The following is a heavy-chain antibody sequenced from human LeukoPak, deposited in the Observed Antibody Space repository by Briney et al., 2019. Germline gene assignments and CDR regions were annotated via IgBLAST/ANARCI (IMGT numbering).Heavy chain of an antibody. CDR2: INWNGGRT. D-gene: IGHD6-13*01. J-gene: IGHJ4*02. Sequence: PGGSLRLSRAASGFTFDDYGMSWVRQVPGKGLEWVSGINWNGGRTGHADSVKGRFTISRDNAKNSLYLQMNSLRAGDTALYYCAKDVVSSRWTNFDYWGQGTLVTVSS. CDR1: GFTFDDYG. CDR3: AKDVVSSRWTNFDY. V-gene: IGHV3-20*04.